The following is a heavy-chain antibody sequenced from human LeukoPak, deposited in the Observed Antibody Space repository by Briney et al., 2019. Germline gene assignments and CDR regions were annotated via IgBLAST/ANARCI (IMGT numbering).Heavy chain of an antibody. CDR3: ASVMEVGIWLFDY. CDR1: GFTFSTYS. J-gene: IGHJ4*02. D-gene: IGHD3-9*01. V-gene: IGHV3-21*01. CDR2: ISSSGNSM. Sequence: PGGSLRLSCAASGFTFSTYSMNWVRQAPGKGLEWVSSISSSGNSMYYADSVKGRFTISRDNAKNSLYLQMHSLRADDTAVYYCASVMEVGIWLFDYWGQGTLVTVSS.